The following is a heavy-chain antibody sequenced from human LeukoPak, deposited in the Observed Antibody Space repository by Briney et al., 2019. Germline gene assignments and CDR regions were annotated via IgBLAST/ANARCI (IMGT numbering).Heavy chain of an antibody. CDR2: MNPNSGNT. Sequence: GASVKVSCKASGYTFTSYDINWVRQATGQGLEWMGWMNPNSGNTGYAQKFQGRVTMTRNTSISTAYMELSSLRSEDTAVYYCARVPPSFDYYDSSGSKPAFDWFDPWGQGTLVTVSS. D-gene: IGHD3-22*01. CDR1: GYTFTSYD. J-gene: IGHJ5*02. V-gene: IGHV1-8*01. CDR3: ARVPPSFDYYDSSGSKPAFDWFDP.